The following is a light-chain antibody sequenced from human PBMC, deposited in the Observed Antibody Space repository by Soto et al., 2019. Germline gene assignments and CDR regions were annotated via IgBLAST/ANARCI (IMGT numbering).Light chain of an antibody. CDR1: QSISNN. V-gene: IGKV3-15*01. CDR2: GAS. J-gene: IGKJ1*01. Sequence: EIVMTQSPATLSVSPGERATLSRRASQSISNNLAWYQQQPGQTPRLLIYGASTTATGIPARFSGSGTGTEFTLTISSLQSEDFAVYYCLHYYEWPRWTFGQGTKVDIK. CDR3: LHYYEWPRWT.